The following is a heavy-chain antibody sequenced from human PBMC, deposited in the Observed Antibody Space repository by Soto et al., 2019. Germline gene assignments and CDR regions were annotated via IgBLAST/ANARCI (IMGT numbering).Heavy chain of an antibody. CDR2: IIPIFGTA. D-gene: IGHD5-18*01. CDR1: GGTFSSYA. Sequence: GASVKVSCKASGGTFSSYAISWVRQAPGQGLEWMGGIIPIFGTANYAQKFQGRVTITADESTSTAYLELSSLRSEDTAVYYCARDRLRRGYSYGSTLDYWGQGTLVTVSS. J-gene: IGHJ4*02. V-gene: IGHV1-69*13. CDR3: ARDRLRRGYSYGSTLDY.